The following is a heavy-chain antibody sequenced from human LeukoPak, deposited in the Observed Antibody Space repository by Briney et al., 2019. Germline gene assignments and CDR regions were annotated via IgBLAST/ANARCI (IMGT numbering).Heavy chain of an antibody. D-gene: IGHD3-22*01. Sequence: GASVKVSCKASGGTFSSYAISWVRQAPGQGLEWMGGIIPIFGTANYAQKFQGRVTITADESTSTAYMELSSLRSDDTAVYYCARILRYYYDKSGKGGDAFDVWGQGTMVTVSS. V-gene: IGHV1-69*13. CDR2: IIPIFGTA. CDR1: GGTFSSYA. J-gene: IGHJ3*01. CDR3: ARILRYYYDKSGKGGDAFDV.